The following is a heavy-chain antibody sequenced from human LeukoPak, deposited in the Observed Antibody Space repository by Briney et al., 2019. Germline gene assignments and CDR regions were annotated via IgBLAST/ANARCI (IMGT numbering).Heavy chain of an antibody. J-gene: IGHJ4*02. CDR1: GGSISSGGYS. D-gene: IGHD6-13*01. Sequence: PSQTLSLTCAVSGGSISSGGYSWSWIRQPPGKGLEWIGEINHSGSTNYNPSLKSRVTISVDTSKNQFSLKLSSVTAADTAVYYCARGRGSSYFDYWGQGTLVTVSS. CDR3: ARGRGSSYFDY. V-gene: IGHV4-30-2*01. CDR2: INHSGST.